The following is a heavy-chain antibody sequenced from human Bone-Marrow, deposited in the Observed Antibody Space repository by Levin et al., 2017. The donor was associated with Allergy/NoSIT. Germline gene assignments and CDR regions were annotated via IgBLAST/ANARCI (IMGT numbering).Heavy chain of an antibody. D-gene: IGHD1-26*01. J-gene: IGHJ4*02. CDR2: IQSKADGGTT. CDR3: TTSGSYPNQPFDY. CDR1: GFTFSNTW. V-gene: IGHV3-15*01. Sequence: AGGSLRLSCAASGFTFSNTWMSWVRQAPGKGLEWVGHIQSKADGGTTDYAAPVKGRFAISRDDSRTTLYLQMNSLKTEDTAVYYCTTSGSYPNQPFDYWGQGTLVTVSS.